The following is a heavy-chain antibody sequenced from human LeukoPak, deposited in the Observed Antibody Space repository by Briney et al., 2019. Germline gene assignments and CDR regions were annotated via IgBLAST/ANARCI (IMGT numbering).Heavy chain of an antibody. CDR1: GGSFSGYY. Sequence: SETLSLTCADYGGSFSGYYWSWMREPPGKGLEWIGYIYYSGSTNYNPSLKSRVTISVDTSKNQVSLKLSSVAAADTAVYYCARWYYDSSGHRRDAFDIWGQGTMVTVSS. CDR3: ARWYYDSSGHRRDAFDI. CDR2: IYYSGST. D-gene: IGHD3-22*01. J-gene: IGHJ3*02. V-gene: IGHV4-59*01.